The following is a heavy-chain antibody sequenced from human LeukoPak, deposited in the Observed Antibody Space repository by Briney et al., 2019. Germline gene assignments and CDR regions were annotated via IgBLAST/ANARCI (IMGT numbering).Heavy chain of an antibody. D-gene: IGHD3-10*01. V-gene: IGHV3-30-3*01. CDR3: ARELWFGELSSADLAY. CDR1: GFTFSSYA. J-gene: IGHJ4*02. CDR2: ISYDGSNK. Sequence: GRPLRLSCAASGFTFSSYAMHWVRQAPGKGLEWVAVISYDGSNKYYADSVKGRFTISRDNSKNTLYLQMNSLRAEDTAVYYCARELWFGELSSADLAYWGQGTLVTVSS.